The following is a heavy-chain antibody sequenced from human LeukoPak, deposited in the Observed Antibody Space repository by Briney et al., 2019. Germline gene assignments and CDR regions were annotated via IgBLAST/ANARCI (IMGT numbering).Heavy chain of an antibody. CDR1: GFTFSSSA. CDR3: ARTGWIQLWNY. D-gene: IGHD5-18*01. J-gene: IGHJ4*02. V-gene: IGHV3-23*01. Sequence: GGSLRLSCAASGFTFSSSAMSWVRQAPGKGLEWVSAISNNGGYTYYADSVQGRFTISRDNSKSTLCLQMNSLRAEDTAVYYCARTGWIQLWNYWGQGTLVTVSS. CDR2: ISNNGGYT.